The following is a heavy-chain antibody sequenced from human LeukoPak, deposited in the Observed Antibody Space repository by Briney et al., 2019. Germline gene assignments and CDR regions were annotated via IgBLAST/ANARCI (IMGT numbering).Heavy chain of an antibody. CDR1: GFTFSSYS. V-gene: IGHV3-21*01. CDR2: ISSSSSYI. Sequence: GGSLRLSCVGYGFTFSSYSMNWVRQAPGKGLEWVSSISSSSSYIYYADSVKGRFTISRDNAKNSLYLQMNSLRAEDTAVYYCARAYSSSWTYYYYYYYYMDVWGKGTTVTVSS. CDR3: ARAYSSSWTYYYYYYYYMDV. D-gene: IGHD6-13*01. J-gene: IGHJ6*03.